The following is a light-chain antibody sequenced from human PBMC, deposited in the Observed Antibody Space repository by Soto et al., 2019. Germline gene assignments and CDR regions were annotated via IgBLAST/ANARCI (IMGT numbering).Light chain of an antibody. V-gene: IGLV2-14*03. J-gene: IGLJ2*01. CDR3: SSYTSISSVV. CDR2: DVS. Sequence: QSVLTQPASVSGSPGQLITISCTGTSSDVGGYNYVSWYQQHPGKAPKVMIFDVSNRPSGVSNRFSGSKSGNTASLTISGLQAEDEADYYCSSYTSISSVVFGGGTQLTVL. CDR1: SSDVGGYNY.